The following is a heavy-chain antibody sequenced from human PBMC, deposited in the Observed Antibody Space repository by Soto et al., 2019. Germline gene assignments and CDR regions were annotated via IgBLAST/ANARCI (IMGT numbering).Heavy chain of an antibody. J-gene: IGHJ5*02. CDR3: AKLVSS. CDR2: IRASDGST. CDR1: GFTFSSSS. V-gene: IGHV3-23*01. Sequence: PGGSLRLSCAASGFTFSSSSMSWVRQAPGKGLEWVSSIRASDGSTYYADSVKDRFTISRDNSKDTLYLQLSSLRAEDTAVYYCAKLVSSWGQGTLVTVSS. D-gene: IGHD1-20*01.